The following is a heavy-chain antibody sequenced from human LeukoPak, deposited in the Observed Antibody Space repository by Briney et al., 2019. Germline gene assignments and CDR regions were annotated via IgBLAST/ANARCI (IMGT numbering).Heavy chain of an antibody. CDR1: GFTFSRYW. J-gene: IGHJ4*02. CDR3: TTGYSSGWYNEGNY. D-gene: IGHD6-19*01. V-gene: IGHV3-7*01. Sequence: PGGSLRLSCVASGFTFSRYWMSWVRKAPGKGLEWVAKIKQDGSGEYYLDSVKGRFTIPRDNAKNSLYLQMNILRADDTAVYFCTTGYSSGWYNEGNYWGQGTLVTVSS. CDR2: IKQDGSGE.